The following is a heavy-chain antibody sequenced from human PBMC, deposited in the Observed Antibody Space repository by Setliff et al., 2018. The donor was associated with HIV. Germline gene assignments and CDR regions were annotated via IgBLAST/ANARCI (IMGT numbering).Heavy chain of an antibody. Sequence: GSLRLSCAASGFTFSNYSMNWVRQTPGKGLEWVSSISASATYIYYADSVKGRFTISRDNAENSLYLQMNSLRAEDTAVYYCARDNGRYFDRGWFDPGAREPWSPSPQ. J-gene: IGHJ5*02. CDR2: ISASATYI. CDR3: ARDNGRYFDRGWFDP. V-gene: IGHV3-21*01. D-gene: IGHD3-9*01. CDR1: GFTFSNYS.